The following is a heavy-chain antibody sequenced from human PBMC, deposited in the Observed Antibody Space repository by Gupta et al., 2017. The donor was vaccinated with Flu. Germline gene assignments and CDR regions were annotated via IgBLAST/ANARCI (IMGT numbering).Heavy chain of an antibody. CDR1: GFTFTNYG. J-gene: IGHJ4*02. V-gene: IGHV3-33*01. CDR3: ARRASGDGYIIDY. Sequence: QVQMVESGGGVVQPGGSLRLSCAVSGFTFTNYGFHWVGQAPGKGLEWVAHIWADGGHVAYVDSVRGRFTISKDNSKNTLYLEMNSLRTEDTAFYYCARRASGDGYIIDYWGRGTLVTVSS. D-gene: IGHD2-21*01. CDR2: IWADGGHV.